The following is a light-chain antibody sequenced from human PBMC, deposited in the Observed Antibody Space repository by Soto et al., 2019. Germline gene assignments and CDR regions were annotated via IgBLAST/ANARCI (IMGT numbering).Light chain of an antibody. Sequence: EIVLAQSPGTLSLFPGERATLSFRASQSLSSSYLAWYQQKPGQAPRLLIYGSFSRATGIPDRFSGSGSGTDFTLTISSLEPEDFAVYYCQQRSNWPRTFGQGTKVDIK. V-gene: IGKV3D-20*02. CDR2: GSF. CDR1: QSLSSSY. J-gene: IGKJ1*01. CDR3: QQRSNWPRT.